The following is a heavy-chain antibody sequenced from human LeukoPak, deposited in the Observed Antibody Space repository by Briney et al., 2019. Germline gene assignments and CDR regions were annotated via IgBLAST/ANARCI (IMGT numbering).Heavy chain of an antibody. CDR2: IKHDGSEK. CDR3: ARDGVYCSSTSCGSYYYYGMDV. J-gene: IGHJ6*02. Sequence: PGGSLRLSCAACGFTFSSYWMSWVRQAPGKGLEWVANIKHDGSEKYYVDSVKGRFTISRDNAKNSLYLQMNSLRAEDTAVYYCARDGVYCSSTSCGSYYYYGMDVWGQGTMVTVSS. V-gene: IGHV3-7*01. D-gene: IGHD2-2*01. CDR1: GFTFSSYW.